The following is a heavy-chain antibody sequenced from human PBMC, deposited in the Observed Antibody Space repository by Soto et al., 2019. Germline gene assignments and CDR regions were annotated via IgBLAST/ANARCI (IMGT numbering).Heavy chain of an antibody. CDR3: ARGEGDELLDI. D-gene: IGHD2-21*02. CDR2: ISSSSSTI. CDR1: GFTFSSYS. J-gene: IGHJ3*02. V-gene: IGHV3-48*01. Sequence: GGSLRLSCAASGFTFSSYSMNWVRQAPGKGLEWVSYISSSSSTIYYADSVKGRFTISRDNAKNSLYLQMNSLRAEDTAVYYCARGEGDELLDIWGQGTMVTVSS.